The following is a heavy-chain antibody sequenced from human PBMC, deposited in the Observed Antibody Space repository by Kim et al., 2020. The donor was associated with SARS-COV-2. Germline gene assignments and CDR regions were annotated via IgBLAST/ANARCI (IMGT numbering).Heavy chain of an antibody. V-gene: IGHV3-74*01. Sequence: GGSLRLSCAASGFTFSSYWMHWVRQAPGKGLVWVSRINSDGSRITYADSVKGRFNISRDNAKNTLYLQMNSLRAEDTAVYYCARVGHLGADYWGAQLYYFDYWGQGTLVTVSS. CDR1: GFTFSSYW. CDR3: ARVGHLGADYWGAQLYYFDY. D-gene: IGHD7-27*01. J-gene: IGHJ4*02. CDR2: INSDGSRI.